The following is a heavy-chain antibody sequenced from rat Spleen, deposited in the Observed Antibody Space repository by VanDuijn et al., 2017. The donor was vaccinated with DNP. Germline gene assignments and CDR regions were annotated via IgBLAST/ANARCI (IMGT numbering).Heavy chain of an antibody. CDR3: ASHDYSY. D-gene: IGHD1-1*01. Sequence: EVQLVQSGGGLVQPERSLKLSCTASGFTFSDYNMAWVRQAPKKGLEWVATISYDGSSTYYRDSVKGRFTISRDNAKSTLYLQMDSLRSEDTATYYCASHDYSYWGQGVMVTVSS. J-gene: IGHJ2*01. CDR2: ISYDGSST. V-gene: IGHV5-7*01. CDR1: GFTFSDYN.